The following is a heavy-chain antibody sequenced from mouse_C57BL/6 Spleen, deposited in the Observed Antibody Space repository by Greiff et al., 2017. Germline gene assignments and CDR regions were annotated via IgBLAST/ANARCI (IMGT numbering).Heavy chain of an antibody. CDR2: INPNNGGT. Sequence: EVQLQQSGPELVKPGASVKIPCKASGYTFTDYNMDWVKQSHGKSLEWIGDINPNNGGTIYNQKFKGKATLTVDKSSSTAYMELRSLTSEDTAVYYCARGRGYPYWYFDVWGTGTTVTVSS. J-gene: IGHJ1*03. V-gene: IGHV1-18*01. CDR1: GYTFTDYN. D-gene: IGHD2-2*01. CDR3: ARGRGYPYWYFDV.